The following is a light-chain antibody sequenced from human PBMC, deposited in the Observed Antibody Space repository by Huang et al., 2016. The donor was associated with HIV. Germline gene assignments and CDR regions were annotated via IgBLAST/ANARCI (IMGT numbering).Light chain of an antibody. CDR1: QSVSSI. J-gene: IGKJ1*01. CDR3: QQYNDWART. Sequence: EVEMTQSPATLSGSPGERATLSCRASQSVSSILAWYQQKPGQATRLLSYGASSRATGIPASVSGRGSGTEFTLTISSLQSEDFAVYYCQQYNDWARTFGQGPKVEIK. CDR2: GAS. V-gene: IGKV3-15*01.